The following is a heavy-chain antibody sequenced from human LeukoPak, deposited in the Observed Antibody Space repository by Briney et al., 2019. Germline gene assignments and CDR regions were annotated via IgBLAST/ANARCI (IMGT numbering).Heavy chain of an antibody. D-gene: IGHD6-6*01. V-gene: IGHV1-46*01. J-gene: IGHJ4*02. CDR1: GYTFTNYY. CDR3: ARNLVAPDY. CDR2: INPSGGTT. Sequence: ASVKVSCKPSGYTFTNYYVHWVRQAPGQGLEWMGAINPSGGTTSYAQEFQGRVTMTRGTSTSTVYMDLYSLRSEDTAVYYCARNLVAPDYWGQGTLVTVSS.